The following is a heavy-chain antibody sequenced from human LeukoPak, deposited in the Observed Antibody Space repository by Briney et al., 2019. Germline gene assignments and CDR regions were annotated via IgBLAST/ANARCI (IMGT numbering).Heavy chain of an antibody. D-gene: IGHD3-10*02. CDR2: ITSSSSRT. CDR1: GFIFSTYN. Sequence: GGSLRLSCSASGFIFSTYNMNWVRQAPGKALEWVSSITSSSSRTFYADSVKGRYTISRDNAKNSLYLQMNSLRAEDTAVYYCAELGITMIGGVWGKGTTVTISS. V-gene: IGHV3-21*01. CDR3: AELGITMIGGV. J-gene: IGHJ6*04.